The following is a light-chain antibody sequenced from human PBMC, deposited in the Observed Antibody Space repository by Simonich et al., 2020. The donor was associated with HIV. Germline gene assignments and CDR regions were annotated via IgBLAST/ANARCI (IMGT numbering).Light chain of an antibody. V-gene: IGKV3-15*01. CDR2: GAS. Sequence: EIVMTQSPATLSVSPGERATLSCRASQSVSSNLAWYQQKPGQAPRLLIYGASTRATGIPARFSGSGSGTELTLTISSLQSEDFAVYYCQQYYTPPWTFGQGTKVEIK. CDR1: QSVSSN. J-gene: IGKJ1*01. CDR3: QQYYTPPWT.